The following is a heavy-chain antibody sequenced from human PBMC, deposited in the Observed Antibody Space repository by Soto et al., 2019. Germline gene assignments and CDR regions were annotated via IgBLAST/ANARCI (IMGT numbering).Heavy chain of an antibody. CDR1: GYTFTSYD. Sequence: QVQLVQSGAEVKKPGASVKVSCKASGYTFTSYDIHWVRQATGQGLEWMGWMNPNSGNTGYAQKFQGRVTMTRNTSISTAYMELSSLRSEDTAVYYCARGVAAAGYNWFDPWGQGTLVTVSS. CDR3: ARGVAAAGYNWFDP. D-gene: IGHD6-13*01. CDR2: MNPNSGNT. V-gene: IGHV1-8*01. J-gene: IGHJ5*02.